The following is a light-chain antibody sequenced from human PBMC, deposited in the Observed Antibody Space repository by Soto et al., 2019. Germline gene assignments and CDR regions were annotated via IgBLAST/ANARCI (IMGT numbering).Light chain of an antibody. CDR1: KGIRNY. V-gene: IGKV1-39*01. CDR3: QQSSSAPLT. CDR2: AAS. J-gene: IGKJ4*01. Sequence: DIQMTQSPSSLSASVGDRVTITCRASKGIRNYLNWYQQKPGKAPKLLIYAASSLQSGVPSRFSGSGSGTDFTLTISSLQPEDSASYFCQQSSSAPLTFGGGTKVEIK.